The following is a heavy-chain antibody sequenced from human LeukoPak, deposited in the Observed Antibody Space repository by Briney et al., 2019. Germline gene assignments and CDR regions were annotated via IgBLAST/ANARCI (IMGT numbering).Heavy chain of an antibody. D-gene: IGHD3-9*01. CDR3: ARSVRYFDWTLGY. CDR1: GGSFSGYY. Sequence: SETLSLTCAVYGGSFSGYYWSWIRQPPGKGLEWIGEINHSGSTNYNPSLKSRVTISVDTSKNQFSLKLSSVTAADTAVYYCARSVRYFDWTLGYWGQGTLVTVSS. CDR2: INHSGST. J-gene: IGHJ4*02. V-gene: IGHV4-34*01.